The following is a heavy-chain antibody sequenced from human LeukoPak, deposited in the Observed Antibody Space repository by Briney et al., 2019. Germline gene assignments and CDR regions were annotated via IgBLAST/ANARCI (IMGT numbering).Heavy chain of an antibody. J-gene: IGHJ4*02. V-gene: IGHV4-59*01. CDR1: GASISSYY. D-gene: IGHD2-2*01. CDR2: IYYRGST. Sequence: SETLSLTCTVSGASISSYYWSWIRQPPGKGLEWIGYIYYRGSTNYNPSLKSRVTISVDTSKNQFSLKLSSVTAADTAVYFCARSNEDNVVVPAAMWGQGTLVTVSS. CDR3: ARSNEDNVVVPAAM.